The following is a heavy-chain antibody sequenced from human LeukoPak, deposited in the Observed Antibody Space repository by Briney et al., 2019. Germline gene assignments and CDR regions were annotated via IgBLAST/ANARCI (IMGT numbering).Heavy chain of an antibody. CDR2: ISSSSSYI. V-gene: IGHV3-21*01. J-gene: IGHJ4*02. D-gene: IGHD3-22*01. CDR3: ASDSVATMIVVGSFDY. CDR1: GFTFSSYS. Sequence: GGSLRLSCAASGFTFSSYSMNWVRQAPGKGLEWVSFISSSSSYIYYADSVKGRFTISRDNANNSLYLQMNSLRAEDTAVYYCASDSVATMIVVGSFDYWGQGTLVTVSS.